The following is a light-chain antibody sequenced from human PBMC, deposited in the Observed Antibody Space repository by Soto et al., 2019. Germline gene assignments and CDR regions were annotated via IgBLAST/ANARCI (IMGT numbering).Light chain of an antibody. V-gene: IGKV1-5*03. Sequence: DIQMTQSPSTLSASIGDRVTITCRASQSISNWLAWYQQKPGKAPKLLIYKASSLESGVPSRFSGSGSGTEFTLTISSLQPDDFAAYYCQQYSTYVWTFGQGTKVEI. CDR2: KAS. CDR3: QQYSTYVWT. J-gene: IGKJ1*01. CDR1: QSISNW.